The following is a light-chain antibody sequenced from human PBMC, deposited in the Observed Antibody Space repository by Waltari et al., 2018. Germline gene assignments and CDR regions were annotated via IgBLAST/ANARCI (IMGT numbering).Light chain of an antibody. CDR2: GAS. V-gene: IGKV1-27*01. CDR3: PQYNLFPLT. Sequence: DIQMTQSPSSLSAAVGDRVTITCRARQCIGNYLAWYQQKPVNTPTLLIYGASTLQSGVPSLFLLSASSPSFTLTITPLPPEAVATSSCPQYNLFPLTFGGGTKVEI. J-gene: IGKJ4*01. CDR1: QCIGNY.